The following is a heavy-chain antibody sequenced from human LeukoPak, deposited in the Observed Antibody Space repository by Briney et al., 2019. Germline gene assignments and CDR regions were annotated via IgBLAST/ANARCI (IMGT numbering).Heavy chain of an antibody. Sequence: GGSLRLSCAASGFIFSSYGMHWVRQAPGKGLECVAFIRYDGSNKYYADSVKGRFTISRDNSKNTLYLQMNSLRAEDTAVYYCAKVSRATDSSGCFDYWGQGTLVTVSS. CDR1: GFIFSSYG. CDR3: AKVSRATDSSGCFDY. CDR2: IRYDGSNK. J-gene: IGHJ4*02. D-gene: IGHD3-22*01. V-gene: IGHV3-30*02.